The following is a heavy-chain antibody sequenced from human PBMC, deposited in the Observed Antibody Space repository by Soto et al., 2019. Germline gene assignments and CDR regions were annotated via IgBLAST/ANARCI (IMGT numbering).Heavy chain of an antibody. J-gene: IGHJ4*02. D-gene: IGHD2-15*01. Sequence: QLQLQESGPGLVKPSEILSLTCTVSGGSISSSSYYWGWIRQPPGKGLEWIGSIYYSGSTYYNPSLKSRVTISVDTSKNQFSLKLSSVTAADTAVYYCARQLALYCSGGSCPWGADYWGQGTLVTVSS. CDR3: ARQLALYCSGGSCPWGADY. CDR1: GGSISSSSYY. V-gene: IGHV4-39*01. CDR2: IYYSGST.